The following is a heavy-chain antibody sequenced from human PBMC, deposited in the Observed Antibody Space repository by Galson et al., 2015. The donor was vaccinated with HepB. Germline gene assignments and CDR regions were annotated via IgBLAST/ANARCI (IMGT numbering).Heavy chain of an antibody. CDR3: ARVIEATVNDS. V-gene: IGHV3-30*03. J-gene: IGHJ5*01. Sequence: SLRLSCAASGFTFSSYGMHWVRQAPGKGLEWVAVISYDGSDKHYADSVKGRFTISRDNSKNTLYLQMNSLRAEDTAVYYCARVIEATVNDSWPRGSRIPVSS. CDR1: GFTFSSYG. D-gene: IGHD4-17*01. CDR2: ISYDGSDK.